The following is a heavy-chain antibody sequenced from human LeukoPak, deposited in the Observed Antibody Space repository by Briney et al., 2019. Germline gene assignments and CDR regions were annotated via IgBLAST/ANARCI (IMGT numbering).Heavy chain of an antibody. CDR1: GYTFTSYG. Sequence: GASVKVSCKASGYTFTSYGISWVRQAPGQGLEWMGWISAYNGNTNYAQKLQGRVTMTTDTSTSTAYMELRSLRSDDTAVYYCERDVDRLAKSYYYYYMDVWGKGTTVTVSS. J-gene: IGHJ6*03. CDR3: ERDVDRLAKSYYYYYMDV. V-gene: IGHV1-18*01. CDR2: ISAYNGNT. D-gene: IGHD3-3*02.